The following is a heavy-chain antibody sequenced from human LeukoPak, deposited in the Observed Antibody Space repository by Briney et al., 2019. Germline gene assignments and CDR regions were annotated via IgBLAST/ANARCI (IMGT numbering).Heavy chain of an antibody. CDR1: GYTFTSYG. J-gene: IGHJ3*01. V-gene: IGHV1-18*01. Sequence: AASVKVSCKASGYTFTSYGITWVRPAPGQGLEWMGWINAHNGYTNYTQSLQGRVTMTTDTSTTTAYMDLRSLSSDDTAVYYCARVVTGALDVWGQGTMVTVSS. CDR2: INAHNGYT. CDR3: ARVVTGALDV. D-gene: IGHD3-16*02.